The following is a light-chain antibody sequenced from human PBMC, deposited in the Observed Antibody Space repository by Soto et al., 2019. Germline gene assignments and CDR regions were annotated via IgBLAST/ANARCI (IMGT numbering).Light chain of an antibody. CDR1: QSVSSD. V-gene: IGKV3-20*01. CDR2: ATS. Sequence: EIVFTQSPGTPSFSPRERATLSCRASQSVSSDLAWYQPKPVKAPRLLIYATSSRATGIPDRLSGSGSGTDFTLTIRRLEPEDFAVYYCQQYGRSGTFGQGTKVDIK. J-gene: IGKJ1*01. CDR3: QQYGRSGT.